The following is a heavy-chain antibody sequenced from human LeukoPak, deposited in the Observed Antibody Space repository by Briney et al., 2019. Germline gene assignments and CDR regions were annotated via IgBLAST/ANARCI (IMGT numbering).Heavy chain of an antibody. CDR2: IWSDKSNK. J-gene: IGHJ4*02. V-gene: IGHV3-33*06. CDR1: GFIFNHHA. Sequence: GGSLRLSCAASGFIFNHHAMHWVRQAPGKGLEWVAVIWSDKSNKFYADSVRGRFTISRDDSRKTVYLQMDTMTVEDTAGYYCAKDAQRGFDYSNSLEYWGQGALVTVAS. D-gene: IGHD4-11*01. CDR3: AKDAQRGFDYSNSLEY.